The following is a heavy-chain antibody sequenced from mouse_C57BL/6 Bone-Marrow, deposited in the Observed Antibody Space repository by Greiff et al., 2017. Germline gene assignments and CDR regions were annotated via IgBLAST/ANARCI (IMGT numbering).Heavy chain of an antibody. V-gene: IGHV2-9-1*01. Sequence: VKLVESGPGLVAPSQSLSITCTVSGFSLTSYAISWVRQPPGKGLEWLGVIWTGGGTNYNSALKSRLSISKDNSKSQVFLKMNSLQTDDTARYYCARIYYGYGDWYFDVWGTGTTVTVSS. CDR3: ARIYYGYGDWYFDV. J-gene: IGHJ1*03. CDR2: IWTGGGT. D-gene: IGHD2-2*01. CDR1: GFSLTSYA.